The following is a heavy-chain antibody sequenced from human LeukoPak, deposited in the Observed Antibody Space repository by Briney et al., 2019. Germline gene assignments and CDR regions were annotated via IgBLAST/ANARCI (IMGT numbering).Heavy chain of an antibody. CDR2: IYPVDSDT. V-gene: IGHV5-51*01. CDR3: ATQPYSSSSPYY. Sequence: GESLKISCKGSGYTFTSYWIGWARQMPGKGLEWMGIIYPVDSDTRYSPSFQGQVTISADKSISTAYLQWSSLKASDTAMYYCATQPYSSSSPYYWGQGTLVTVSS. J-gene: IGHJ4*02. CDR1: GYTFTSYW. D-gene: IGHD6-6*01.